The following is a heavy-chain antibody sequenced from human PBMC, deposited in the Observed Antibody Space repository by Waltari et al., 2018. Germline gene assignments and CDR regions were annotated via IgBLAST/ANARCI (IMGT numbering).Heavy chain of an antibody. D-gene: IGHD2-2*01. Sequence: QVQLQQWGAGLLKPSETLSLTCAVYGGSFSGYYWSWIRQPPGNGLEWIGEINHSGSTNYNPSLKSRVTISVDTSKNQFSLKLSSVTAADTAVYYCARWCSSTSCYRYYYYGMDVWGQGTTVTVSS. CDR1: GGSFSGYY. CDR3: ARWCSSTSCYRYYYYGMDV. J-gene: IGHJ6*02. CDR2: INHSGST. V-gene: IGHV4-34*01.